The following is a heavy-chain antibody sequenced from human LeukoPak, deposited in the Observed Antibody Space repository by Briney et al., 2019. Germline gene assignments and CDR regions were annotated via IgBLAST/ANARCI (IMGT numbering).Heavy chain of an antibody. CDR2: ISGGGGNT. D-gene: IGHD3-3*01. CDR1: GFTFSSYA. J-gene: IGHJ6*02. Sequence: GGSLRLSCAASGFTFSSYAMNWVRQAPGKGLEWVSSISGGGGNTYYAVSVMGRFTMSRDNSKNTLYLQMNSLRAEDTAVYFCAKDRDSADLYYFYGMDVWGQGTTVTVSS. V-gene: IGHV3-23*01. CDR3: AKDRDSADLYYFYGMDV.